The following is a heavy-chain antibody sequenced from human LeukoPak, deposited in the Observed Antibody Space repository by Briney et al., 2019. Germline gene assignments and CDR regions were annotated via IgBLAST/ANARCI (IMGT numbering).Heavy chain of an antibody. J-gene: IGHJ4*02. Sequence: GESLKISCEGSGYSFTSYWIGWVRQMPGKGLEWMGIIYPGDSDTSYSPSFQGQVTISADKSISTAYLQWSSLKASDTAMYYCARPHGYYYDSSGYALDYWGEGTLVTVSS. CDR2: IYPGDSDT. CDR3: ARPHGYYYDSSGYALDY. V-gene: IGHV5-51*01. D-gene: IGHD3-22*01. CDR1: GYSFTSYW.